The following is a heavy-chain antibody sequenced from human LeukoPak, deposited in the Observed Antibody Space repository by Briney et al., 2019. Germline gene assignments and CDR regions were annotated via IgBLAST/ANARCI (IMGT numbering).Heavy chain of an antibody. V-gene: IGHV4-38-2*02. CDR1: GYSISSGYY. CDR2: IYHTGNT. Sequence: PSETLSLTCTVSGYSISSGYYWGWIRQPPGKGLEWIGSIYHTGNTYVNQSLKSRVTLSVDTSNNQFFLKLNSVTPADTAVYYCAKVPRQTAIAVAGGDWFDPWGQGTLVTVSS. D-gene: IGHD6-19*01. J-gene: IGHJ5*02. CDR3: AKVPRQTAIAVAGGDWFDP.